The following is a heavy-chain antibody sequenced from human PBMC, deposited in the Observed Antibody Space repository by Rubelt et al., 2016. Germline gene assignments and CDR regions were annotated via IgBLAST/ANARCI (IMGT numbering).Heavy chain of an antibody. J-gene: IGHJ6*02. Sequence: QVQLVQSGAEVKKPGSSVKVSCKASGGTFSSYAISWVRQAPGQGLEWMGRIIPILGIANYAQKFQGRVTITADKSTSTAYMELGSLRSEDTAVYYCARDFGSSTSCYYGVCYYGMDVWGQGTTVTVSS. V-gene: IGHV1-69*04. CDR2: IIPILGIA. D-gene: IGHD2-2*01. CDR1: GGTFSSYA. CDR3: ARDFGSSTSCYYGVCYYGMDV.